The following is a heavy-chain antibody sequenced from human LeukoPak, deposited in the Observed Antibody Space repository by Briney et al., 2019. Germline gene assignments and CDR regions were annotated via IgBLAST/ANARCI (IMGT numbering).Heavy chain of an antibody. CDR3: ARGGGDLFYYHMDV. Sequence: ASVKVSCKASGGTFSSYAISWVRQAPGQGLEWMGGIIPIFGTANYAQKLQGRVTITTDESTSTAYMELSSLRSEDTAVYYCARGGGDLFYYHMDVWGKGTTVTVSS. J-gene: IGHJ6*03. CDR2: IIPIFGTA. CDR1: GGTFSSYA. V-gene: IGHV1-69*05. D-gene: IGHD2-21*02.